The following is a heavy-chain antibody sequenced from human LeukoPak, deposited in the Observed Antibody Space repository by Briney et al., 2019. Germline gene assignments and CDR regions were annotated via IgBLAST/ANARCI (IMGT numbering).Heavy chain of an antibody. V-gene: IGHV4-39*01. CDR3: ARLTYGSGSYCYFDY. Sequence: SETLSLTCTVSGGSISTYYWGWIRQPPGKGLEWIGSIYYSGNTYYNPSLKSRVTISVDTSKNQFSLKLSSVTAADTAVYYCARLTYGSGSYCYFDYWGQGTLVTVSS. D-gene: IGHD3-10*01. CDR1: GGSISTYY. CDR2: IYYSGNT. J-gene: IGHJ4*02.